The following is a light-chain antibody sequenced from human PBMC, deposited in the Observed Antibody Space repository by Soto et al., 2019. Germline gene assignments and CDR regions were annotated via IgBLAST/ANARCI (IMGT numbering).Light chain of an antibody. CDR1: QSISSW. V-gene: IGKV1-5*03. Sequence: DIQMTQSPSTLSASVGDRVTITFRASQSISSWLAWYQQKPGKAPKLLIYKASSLESGVPSRFSGSGSGTEFTLTIRSLQPDDFATYYCQQYNSYRTFGQGTKVDIK. J-gene: IGKJ1*01. CDR3: QQYNSYRT. CDR2: KAS.